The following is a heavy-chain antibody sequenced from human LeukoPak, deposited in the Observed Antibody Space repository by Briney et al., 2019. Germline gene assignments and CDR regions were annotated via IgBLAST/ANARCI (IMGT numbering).Heavy chain of an antibody. Sequence: PSETLPLTCTVSGGSISSTSYYWDWIRQPPGKGLEWIGSIHYSGSTYYNPSLKSLVTISLDTSRNQFSLKLSSVTAADTAVYYCARLGRLVFYFDYWGQGTLVSVSS. CDR2: IHYSGST. D-gene: IGHD1-26*01. CDR3: ARLGRLVFYFDY. J-gene: IGHJ4*02. V-gene: IGHV4-39*01. CDR1: GGSISSTSYY.